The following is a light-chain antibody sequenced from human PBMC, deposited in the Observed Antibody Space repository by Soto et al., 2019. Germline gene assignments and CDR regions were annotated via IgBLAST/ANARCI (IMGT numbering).Light chain of an antibody. Sequence: IMMTQSPATVPVSPGDRVPISCLASQSVSSYLAWYQQKPGQAPRLLIYDASNRATGIPDRFSGSGSGTDFTLTISRLEPEDFAVYYCQQYGSSPPITFGQGTRLEI. CDR1: QSVSSY. CDR3: QQYGSSPPIT. CDR2: DAS. V-gene: IGKV3-20*01. J-gene: IGKJ5*01.